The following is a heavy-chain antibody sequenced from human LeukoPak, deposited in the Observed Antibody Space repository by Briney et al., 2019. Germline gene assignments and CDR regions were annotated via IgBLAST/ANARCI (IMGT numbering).Heavy chain of an antibody. D-gene: IGHD3-3*01. CDR1: GDSVSSNSAA. J-gene: IGHJ5*02. CDR2: TYYRSKWYN. CDR3: ARGFSNSGRYYDFWSGYYQDWFDP. V-gene: IGHV6-1*01. Sequence: SQTLSLTCAISGDSVSSNSAAWNWIRQSPSRGLEWLGRTYYRSKWYNDYAVSVKSRITINPDTSKNQFSLQLNSVTPEDTAVYYCARGFSNSGRYYDFWSGYYQDWFDPWGQGTLVTVSS.